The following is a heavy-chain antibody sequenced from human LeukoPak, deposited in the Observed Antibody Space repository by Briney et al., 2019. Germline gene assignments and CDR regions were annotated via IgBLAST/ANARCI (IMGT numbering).Heavy chain of an antibody. V-gene: IGHV4-59*11. CDR2: IYYTGST. CDR1: GVSLTSHY. Sequence: SETQSLTCTVSGVSLTSHYWSWIRQSPGRGLEWIGNIYYTGSTNYNPSLMSRVAISIDTSKNQFSLNLHSVTAADAAVYYCASAGNPHYFDFWGQGPLVTVSS. CDR3: ASAGNPHYFDF. J-gene: IGHJ4*02.